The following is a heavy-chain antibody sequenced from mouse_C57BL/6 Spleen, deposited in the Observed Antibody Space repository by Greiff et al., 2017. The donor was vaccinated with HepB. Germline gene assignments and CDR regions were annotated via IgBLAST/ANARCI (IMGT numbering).Heavy chain of an antibody. D-gene: IGHD1-1*01. J-gene: IGHJ1*03. V-gene: IGHV1-82*01. CDR2: IYPGDGDT. Sequence: VQLQQSGPELVKPGASVKISCKASGYAFSSSWMNWVKQRPGKGLEWIGRIYPGDGDTNYNGKFKGKATLTADKSSSTAYMQLSSLTSEDSAVYFCARPFTTVVGNWYFDVWGTGTTVTVSS. CDR1: GYAFSSSW. CDR3: ARPFTTVVGNWYFDV.